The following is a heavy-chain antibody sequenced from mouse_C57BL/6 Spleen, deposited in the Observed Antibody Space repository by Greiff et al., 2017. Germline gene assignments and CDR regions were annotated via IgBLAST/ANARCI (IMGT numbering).Heavy chain of an antibody. Sequence: QVHVKQPGAELVKPGASVKMSCKASGYTFTSYWITWVKQRPGQGLEWIGDIYPGSGSTNYNEKFKSKATLTVDTSYSTAYMQLSSLTSEYSAVYYCARSGFYYAMDYWGQGTSVTVSS. CDR2: IYPGSGST. CDR3: ARSGFYYAMDY. D-gene: IGHD3-1*01. V-gene: IGHV1-55*01. CDR1: GYTFTSYW. J-gene: IGHJ4*01.